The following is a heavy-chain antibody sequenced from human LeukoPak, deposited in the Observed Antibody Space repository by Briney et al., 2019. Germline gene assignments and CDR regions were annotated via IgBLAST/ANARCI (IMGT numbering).Heavy chain of an antibody. CDR2: FYNSGNI. J-gene: IGHJ4*02. V-gene: IGHV4-59*13. Sequence: ASETLSLTCTVSGGSISTYYWTWIRKPPGKGLEWIGYFYNSGNINYNPSLKSRVTISVDTSKKHLSLNLNSVTAADTAVYYCARGGGSWANFDYWGQGILVTVSS. CDR1: GGSISTYY. D-gene: IGHD6-13*01. CDR3: ARGGGSWANFDY.